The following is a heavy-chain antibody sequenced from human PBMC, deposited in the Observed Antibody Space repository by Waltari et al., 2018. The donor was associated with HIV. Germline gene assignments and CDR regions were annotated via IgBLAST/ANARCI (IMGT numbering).Heavy chain of an antibody. CDR2: KSYGGRNK. D-gene: IGHD3-22*01. CDR3: ARDGHVYDSRPIDD. CDR1: GFTFSPYA. J-gene: IGHJ4*02. V-gene: IGHV3-30*04. Sequence: QVQLVESGGGVVQPGRSLRLSCAASGFTFSPYAMHWVRQAPGKGLEWVAIKSYGGRNKYYADSVKGRFTISRDNSKNTVYLQMNSLRGEDTAVYYCARDGHVYDSRPIDDGGQGTLVTVSS.